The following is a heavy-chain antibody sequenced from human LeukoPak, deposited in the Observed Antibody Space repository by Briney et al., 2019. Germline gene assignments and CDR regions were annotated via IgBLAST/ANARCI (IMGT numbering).Heavy chain of an antibody. V-gene: IGHV3-23*01. CDR2: ISGSGGSA. Sequence: GGSLRLSCAASGFTFSSYAMSWVRQAPGKGLEWVSAISGSGGSAYYADSVKGRFTISRDNSKNTLYLQMNSLRAEDTAVYYCAKGDGDSYGPPSFDYWGQGTLVTVSS. J-gene: IGHJ4*02. D-gene: IGHD5-18*01. CDR3: AKGDGDSYGPPSFDY. CDR1: GFTFSSYA.